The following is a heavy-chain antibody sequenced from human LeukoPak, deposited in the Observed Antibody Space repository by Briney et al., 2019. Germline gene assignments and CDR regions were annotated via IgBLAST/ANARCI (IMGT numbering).Heavy chain of an antibody. D-gene: IGHD3-9*01. J-gene: IGHJ4*02. V-gene: IGHV4-4*08. Sequence: SDTLSLTCSLSGLSIESYYWGWLRPPAGKGREFVCYIAASGTTNPHPSLKRRPTLSMRTSKNLLSLKLRSVTGPDTGVYFCARFPYFEGFDYWGPGTQLSVSS. CDR3: ARFPYFEGFDY. CDR1: GLSIESYY. CDR2: IAASGTT.